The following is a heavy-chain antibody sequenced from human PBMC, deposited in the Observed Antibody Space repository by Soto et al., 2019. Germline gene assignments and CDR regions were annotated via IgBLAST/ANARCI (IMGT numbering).Heavy chain of an antibody. CDR3: AKENIVVVTSGDFDY. CDR1: GFTFSYYD. CDR2: ISGSGDST. V-gene: IGHV3-23*01. Sequence: DVQLLESGGGLVQPGGSLRLSCAASGFTFSYYDMTWVRQAPGTGLEWVSSISGSGDSTYYADSVKGRFTISRDNPKNPLYQQMNSLRAEDTAVYFCAKENIVVVTSGDFDYWGQGTLVTVSS. J-gene: IGHJ4*02. D-gene: IGHD2-21*02.